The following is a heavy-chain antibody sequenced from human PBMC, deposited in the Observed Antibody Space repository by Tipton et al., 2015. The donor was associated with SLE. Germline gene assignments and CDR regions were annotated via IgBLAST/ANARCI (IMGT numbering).Heavy chain of an antibody. D-gene: IGHD6-6*01. J-gene: IGHJ4*02. CDR1: GLTVSDNY. Sequence: SLRLSCAASGLTVSDNYMNWVRQAPGKGLEWVSYISGSGTNKYYADSVKGRFTISRDNAKNSLYLQMNSLRAEDTALYYCTIEYSSSDAFDFWGQGTLVTVSS. V-gene: IGHV3-11*04. CDR2: ISGSGTNK. CDR3: TIEYSSSDAFDF.